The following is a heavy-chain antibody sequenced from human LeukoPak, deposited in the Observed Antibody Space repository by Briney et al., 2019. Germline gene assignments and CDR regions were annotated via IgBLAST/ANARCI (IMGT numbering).Heavy chain of an antibody. V-gene: IGHV1-69*05. CDR2: IIPIFGTA. D-gene: IGHD2-2*02. J-gene: IGHJ5*02. CDR1: GGTLSSYA. Sequence: GASVKVSCKASGGTLSSYAISGVRQAPGQGLEWMGGIIPIFGTANYAQKFQGRVTITTDESTSTAYMELSSLRSEDTAVYYCARFVVVPAAIGGWFDPWGQGTLVTVSS. CDR3: ARFVVVPAAIGGWFDP.